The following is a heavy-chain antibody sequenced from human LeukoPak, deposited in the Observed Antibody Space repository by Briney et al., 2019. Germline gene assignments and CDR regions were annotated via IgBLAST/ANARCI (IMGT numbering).Heavy chain of an antibody. V-gene: IGHV4-61*02. D-gene: IGHD6-13*01. CDR1: RGSISSGTYY. J-gene: IGHJ5*02. CDR2: IYTSGST. Sequence: SETLSLTCTVSRGSISSGTYYWTWIRQHPGKGLEWIGRIYTSGSTNYNPSLKSRVTMSVDTSKNQFSLKLSSVTAADTAVYYCARDWQQLTRGNWFDPWGQGTLVTVSS. CDR3: ARDWQQLTRGNWFDP.